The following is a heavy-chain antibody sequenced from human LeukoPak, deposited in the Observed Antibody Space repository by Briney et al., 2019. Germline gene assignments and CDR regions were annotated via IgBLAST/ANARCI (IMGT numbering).Heavy chain of an antibody. V-gene: IGHV4-34*01. Sequence: SETLSLTCAVYGGSFSGYYWSWIRQPPGKGLEWIGEINHSGSTNYNPSLKSRVTISVDTSKNQFSLKLSCVTAADTSVYYCARVDYYDSSGYYYHDYWGQGTLVTVSS. CDR1: GGSFSGYY. CDR2: INHSGST. J-gene: IGHJ4*02. D-gene: IGHD3-22*01. CDR3: ARVDYYDSSGYYYHDY.